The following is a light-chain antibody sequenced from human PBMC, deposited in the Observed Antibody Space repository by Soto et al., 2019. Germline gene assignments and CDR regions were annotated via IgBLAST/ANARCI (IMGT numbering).Light chain of an antibody. J-gene: IGKJ2*01. Sequence: EIGVTQFPAILSLSPGERATLSCRTSQSVDINLAWFQQRPGQAPRLLIYGASTRATGIPARFSGSGSGTDFTLIISSLQSEDFAVYYCQQYHYWYTFGQGTELEIK. V-gene: IGKV3-15*01. CDR1: QSVDIN. CDR2: GAS. CDR3: QQYHYWYT.